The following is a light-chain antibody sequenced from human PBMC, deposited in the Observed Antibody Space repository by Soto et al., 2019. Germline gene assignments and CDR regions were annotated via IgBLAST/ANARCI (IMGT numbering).Light chain of an antibody. J-gene: IGKJ2*01. Sequence: EIVMTQSPATPPLSPGERAALSCRASQTINTELAWYQQKPGQPPRLLIYGASTRATGVPARFTGSESGSEFTLTIAGLPSEDFAACYCPEGHNWPLTFSQGTRLEI. CDR3: PEGHNWPLT. CDR1: QTINTE. V-gene: IGKV3-15*01. CDR2: GAS.